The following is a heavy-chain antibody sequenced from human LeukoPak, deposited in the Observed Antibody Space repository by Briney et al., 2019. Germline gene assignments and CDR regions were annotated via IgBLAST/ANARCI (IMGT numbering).Heavy chain of an antibody. V-gene: IGHV4-61*01. D-gene: IGHD4-17*01. CDR1: GGSVSSGSYY. CDR3: AREDYGDFVVDY. Sequence: SETLSLTCTVSGGSVSSGSYYWSWIRQPPGTGLEWIGYIYYSGSTNYNPSLKSRVTISVDTSKNQFSLKLSSVTAADTAVYYCAREDYGDFVVDYWGQGTLVTVSS. CDR2: IYYSGST. J-gene: IGHJ4*02.